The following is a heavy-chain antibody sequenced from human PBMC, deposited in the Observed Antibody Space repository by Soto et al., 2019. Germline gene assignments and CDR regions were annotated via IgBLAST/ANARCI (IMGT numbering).Heavy chain of an antibody. V-gene: IGHV1-18*04. Sequence: QVQLVQSGAEVKKPGASVKVSCKASGYTFTSYGISWVRQAPGQGLEWMGWISAYNGNTNYAQKRQAKDTMTADTSTSTAYMELRSLRYEDTAGYYCAGATYNWNYGECPAIWGQGTMVTVSS. CDR2: ISAYNGNT. D-gene: IGHD1-7*01. CDR3: AGATYNWNYGECPAI. J-gene: IGHJ3*02. CDR1: GYTFTSYG.